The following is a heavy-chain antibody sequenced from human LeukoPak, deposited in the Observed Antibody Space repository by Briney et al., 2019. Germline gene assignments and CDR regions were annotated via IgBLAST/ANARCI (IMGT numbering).Heavy chain of an antibody. V-gene: IGHV4-31*03. CDR3: ATYGDHAFDY. J-gene: IGHJ4*02. D-gene: IGHD4-17*01. Sequence: PSQTLSLTCTVSGGSISSGGYCWSWIRQYPGDALEWIGYIYHSGSTYYNPSLKSRITISVDTSKNQFSLDLSSVTAADTAVYYCATYGDHAFDYWGQGTLVTVSS. CDR2: IYHSGST. CDR1: GGSISSGGYC.